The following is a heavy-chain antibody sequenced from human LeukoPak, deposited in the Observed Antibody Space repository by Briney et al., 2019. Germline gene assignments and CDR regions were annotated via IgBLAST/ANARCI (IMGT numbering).Heavy chain of an antibody. CDR1: GFTFSSYW. V-gene: IGHV3-7*03. CDR2: IKEDGGEI. J-gene: IGHJ4*02. D-gene: IGHD1-26*01. Sequence: GGSLRLSCAASGFTFSSYWMSWVRQAPGKGLEWVANIKEDGGEIHFVDSMKGRFTISRDNAKNSLYLQMNSLRGDDTAVYFCARSGYSHSWDCWGQGTLVIVSS. CDR3: ARSGYSHSWDC.